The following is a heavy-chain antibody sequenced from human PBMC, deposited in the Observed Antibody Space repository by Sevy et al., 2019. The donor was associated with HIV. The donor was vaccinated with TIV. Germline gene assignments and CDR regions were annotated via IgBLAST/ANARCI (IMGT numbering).Heavy chain of an antibody. D-gene: IGHD2-2*01. Sequence: SETLSLTCTVSGGSISSGDYYWSWMRQPPGKGLEWIGYIYYSGVTYYNPSLKSRVTISVDTVKNQFSLKLSSVTAAETAVDYCARYCISTSPHNWFDPWGQGTLVTVSS. V-gene: IGHV4-30-4*01. CDR3: ARYCISTSPHNWFDP. CDR2: IYYSGVT. J-gene: IGHJ5*02. CDR1: GGSISSGDYY.